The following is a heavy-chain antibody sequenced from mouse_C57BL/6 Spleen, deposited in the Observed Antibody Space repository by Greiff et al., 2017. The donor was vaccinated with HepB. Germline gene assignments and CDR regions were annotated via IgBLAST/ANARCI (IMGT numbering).Heavy chain of an antibody. D-gene: IGHD4-1*01. CDR2: IYPGSGST. CDR3: ARRRTGTDYYAMDY. J-gene: IGHJ4*01. V-gene: IGHV1-55*01. Sequence: QVQLQQSGAELVKPGASVKMSCKASGYTFTSYWITWVKQRPGQGLEWIGDIYPGSGSTNYNEKFKSKATLTVDTSSSTAYMQLSSLTSEDSAVYYCARRRTGTDYYAMDYWGQGTSVTVSS. CDR1: GYTFTSYW.